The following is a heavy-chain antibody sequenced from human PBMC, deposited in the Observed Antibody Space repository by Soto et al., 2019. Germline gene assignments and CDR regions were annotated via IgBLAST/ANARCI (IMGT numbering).Heavy chain of an antibody. D-gene: IGHD3-10*01. V-gene: IGHV4-4*02. CDR3: AKDGLSGNSTNWFDP. CDR1: GGSISSDKW. CDR2: IYHIGST. Sequence: SETLSLTCAVSGGSISSDKWWSWVRQPPGKGLEWIGEIYHIGSTHYNPSLKSRVTISIDKSKNQFSLQMNSLRPEDTAFYYCAKDGLSGNSTNWFDPWGQGTLVTVSS. J-gene: IGHJ5*02.